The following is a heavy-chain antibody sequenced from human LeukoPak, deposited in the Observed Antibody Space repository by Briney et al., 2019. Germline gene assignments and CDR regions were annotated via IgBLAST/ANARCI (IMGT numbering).Heavy chain of an antibody. V-gene: IGHV1-24*01. CDR2: FDPEDGET. CDR1: GYTLTELS. Sequence: PGGSVKVSCKVSGYTLTELSMHWVRQAPGKGLEWMGGFDPEDGETIYAQKFQGRVTMTEDTSTDTAYMELSSLRSEDTAVYYCARGQVLRFLEWLLPNYYYYGMDVWGQGTTVTVSS. CDR3: ARGQVLRFLEWLLPNYYYYGMDV. D-gene: IGHD3-3*01. J-gene: IGHJ6*02.